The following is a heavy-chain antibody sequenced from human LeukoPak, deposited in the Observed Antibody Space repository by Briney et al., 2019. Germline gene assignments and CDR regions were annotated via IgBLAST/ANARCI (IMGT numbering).Heavy chain of an antibody. CDR3: ARAGLDTAMVTSIDN. CDR2: ISSSSSYI. D-gene: IGHD5-18*01. CDR1: GFTFSSYS. V-gene: IGHV3-21*01. J-gene: IGHJ4*02. Sequence: GGSLRLSCAASGFTFSSYSMNWVRQAPGKGLEWVSSISSSSSYIYYADSVKGRFTISRDNAKNSLYLQMNSLRAEDTAVYYCARAGLDTAMVTSIDNWGQGTLVTVSS.